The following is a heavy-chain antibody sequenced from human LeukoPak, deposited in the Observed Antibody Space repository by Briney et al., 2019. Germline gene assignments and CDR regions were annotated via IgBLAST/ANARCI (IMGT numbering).Heavy chain of an antibody. CDR3: ARGEVGGSYYYMDV. CDR1: GFTFSSYD. Sequence: PGGSLRLSCAASGFTFSSYDMTWVRQAPGKGLEWVSSISSSSSYIYYADSVKGRFTISRDNAKNSLYLQMNSLRAEDTAVYYCARGEVGGSYYYMDVWGKGTTVTVSS. CDR2: ISSSSSYI. D-gene: IGHD4-23*01. J-gene: IGHJ6*03. V-gene: IGHV3-21*01.